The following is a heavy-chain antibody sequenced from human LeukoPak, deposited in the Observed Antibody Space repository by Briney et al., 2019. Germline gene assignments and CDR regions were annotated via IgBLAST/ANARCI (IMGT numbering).Heavy chain of an antibody. Sequence: SETLSLTCTVSGGSINSYYWSWIRQPPGKGLEWIGHIYDSGSTNYNPSLKSRVTISVDTSNNQFSLKLSSVTAADTAVYYCACLTTADAFDIWGQGTMVTVSS. J-gene: IGHJ3*02. CDR1: GGSINSYY. V-gene: IGHV4-59*01. D-gene: IGHD3-22*01. CDR3: ACLTTADAFDI. CDR2: IYDSGST.